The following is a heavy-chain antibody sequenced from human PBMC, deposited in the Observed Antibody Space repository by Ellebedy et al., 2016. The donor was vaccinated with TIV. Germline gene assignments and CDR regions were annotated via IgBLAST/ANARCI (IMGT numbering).Heavy chain of an antibody. V-gene: IGHV1-2*02. D-gene: IGHD6-19*01. Sequence: ASVKVSXKASGYSFIGYYMHWVRQAPGQGLEWMGWINPNNGGTNSAQKFQGRVTMTRDASISTAYMELSRLRSDDTAVYYCARFNGWGYYFDYWGQGTLVTVSS. CDR3: ARFNGWGYYFDY. CDR2: INPNNGGT. J-gene: IGHJ4*02. CDR1: GYSFIGYY.